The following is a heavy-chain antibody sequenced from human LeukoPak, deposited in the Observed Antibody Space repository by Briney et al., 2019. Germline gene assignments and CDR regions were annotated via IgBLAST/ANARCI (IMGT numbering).Heavy chain of an antibody. Sequence: ASVKVSCKASGYTFTSYGISWVRQAPGQGLEWMGLISAYNGNTNYAQKLQGRVTMTTDTSTSTAYMELRSLRSDDTAVYYCARDKFFPGDYYYYMDVWGKGTTVTVSS. CDR1: GYTFTSYG. CDR3: ARDKFFPGDYYYYMDV. J-gene: IGHJ6*03. V-gene: IGHV1-18*01. CDR2: ISAYNGNT. D-gene: IGHD3-3*01.